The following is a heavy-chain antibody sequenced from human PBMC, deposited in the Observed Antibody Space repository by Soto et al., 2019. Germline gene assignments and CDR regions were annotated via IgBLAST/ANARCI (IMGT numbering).Heavy chain of an antibody. CDR3: AQTSQELRRGRWSGHVDY. V-gene: IGHV2-5*02. CDR2: IYWDDDV. D-gene: IGHD1-7*01. J-gene: IGHJ4*02. CDR1: GLSLNTRGVG. Sequence: QITLKESGPTLVKPTQILTLTCTLSGLSLNTRGVGVGWIRQSPGKAMEWLAHIYWDDDVRYSPFLKSRLTVTQDTSKKLVVLTMTNMYPVDTATYYCAQTSQELRRGRWSGHVDYWGQGTLVTVSS.